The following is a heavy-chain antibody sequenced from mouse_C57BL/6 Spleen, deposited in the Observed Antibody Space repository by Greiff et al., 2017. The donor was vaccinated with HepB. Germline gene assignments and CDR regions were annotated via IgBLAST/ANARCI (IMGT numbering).Heavy chain of an antibody. CDR1: GYTFTNYW. CDR2: IDPSDSYT. Sequence: QVQLQQPGAELVMPGASVKLSCKASGYTFTNYWMHWVKQRPGQGLEWIGEIDPSDSYTNYNQKFKGKSTLTVDKSSSTAYMQLSSLTSEDSAVYYCARRYGSSHWYFDVWGTGTTVTVSS. CDR3: ARRYGSSHWYFDV. V-gene: IGHV1-69*01. D-gene: IGHD1-1*01. J-gene: IGHJ1*03.